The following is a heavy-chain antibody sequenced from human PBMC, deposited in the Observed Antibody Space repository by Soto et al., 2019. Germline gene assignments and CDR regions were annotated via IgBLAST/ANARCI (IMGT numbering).Heavy chain of an antibody. CDR1: GYTFTSYG. CDR3: ARDGAAAGTSKYGMDV. CDR2: ISAYNGNT. Sequence: QVQLVQSGAEVKKPGASVKVSCKASGYTFTSYGISWVRQAPGQGLEWMGWISAYNGNTNYAQKLQGRVTMTTDTSTSTADMELRSLRSDDTAVYYCARDGAAAGTSKYGMDVWGQGTTVTVSS. V-gene: IGHV1-18*01. D-gene: IGHD6-13*01. J-gene: IGHJ6*02.